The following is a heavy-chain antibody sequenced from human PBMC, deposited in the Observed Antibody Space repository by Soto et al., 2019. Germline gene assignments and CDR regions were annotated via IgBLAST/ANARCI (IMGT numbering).Heavy chain of an antibody. CDR1: GFTFTDYA. Sequence: QEHLVESGGGVVQPGRSLRLSCAASGFTFTDYAMHWVRQAPGKGLEWVAVIWHDGTKKYYADSVKGRFTLSRDKSKNKLYLQMNSLRAEDTAVYYCARPALLITTFDYWGQGTLVTVSS. D-gene: IGHD4-4*01. CDR3: ARPALLITTFDY. J-gene: IGHJ4*02. V-gene: IGHV3-33*01. CDR2: IWHDGTKK.